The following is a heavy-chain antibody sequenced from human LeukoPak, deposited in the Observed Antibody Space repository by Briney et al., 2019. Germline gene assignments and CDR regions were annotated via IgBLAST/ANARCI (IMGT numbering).Heavy chain of an antibody. Sequence: GGSLRLSCAASGFTFSTYAMSWVRQAPGKGLEWVSGINHDGTGTYYADSVKGRFTISRDNAKNTVDLQMNGLRAEDTTVYYCATVSEYWGQGTQVTVSS. V-gene: IGHV3-74*01. CDR3: ATVSEY. CDR2: INHDGTGT. CDR1: GFTFSTYA. J-gene: IGHJ4*02.